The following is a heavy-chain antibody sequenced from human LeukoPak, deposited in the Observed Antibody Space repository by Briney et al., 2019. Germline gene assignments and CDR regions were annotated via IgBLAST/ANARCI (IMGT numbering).Heavy chain of an antibody. CDR3: ARHAYYYGSGYYMDV. Sequence: SETLSLTCAVYGGSFSGYYWSWIRQPPGKGLEWIGEINHSGSTNYNPSLKSRVTISVDTSKNQFSLKLSSVTAADTAVYYCARHAYYYGSGYYMDVGGKGTTVTISS. D-gene: IGHD3-10*01. CDR2: INHSGST. J-gene: IGHJ6*03. CDR1: GGSFSGYY. V-gene: IGHV4-34*01.